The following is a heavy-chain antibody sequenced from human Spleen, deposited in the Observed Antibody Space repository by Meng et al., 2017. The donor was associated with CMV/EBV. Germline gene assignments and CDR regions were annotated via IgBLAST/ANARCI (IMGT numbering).Heavy chain of an antibody. CDR3: ASGAFISRCFAY. Sequence: SCKASGYTFTGYYMHWVRQAPGQGLEWMGWINPNSGGTNYAQKFQGRVTMTRDTSISTAYMELSSLRFEDTAVYYCASGAFISRCFAYWGQGSLVTVSS. D-gene: IGHD6-13*01. CDR2: INPNSGGT. V-gene: IGHV1-2*02. J-gene: IGHJ4*02. CDR1: GYTFTGYY.